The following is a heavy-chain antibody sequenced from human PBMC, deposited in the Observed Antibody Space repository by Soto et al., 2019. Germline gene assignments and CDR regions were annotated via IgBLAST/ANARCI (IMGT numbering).Heavy chain of an antibody. D-gene: IGHD2-8*02. J-gene: IGHJ6*02. CDR3: ARLGYCTGGDCHGMDV. CDR1: GGSISNGGYS. Sequence: SETLSLTCAVSGGSISNGGYSWSWIRQPPGKGLEWIGYIYHSGSTYYNPSLKSRVTISVDTSKNQFSLKLSSATAADTAMYYCARLGYCTGGDCHGMDVWGQGTTVTVSS. V-gene: IGHV4-30-2*05. CDR2: IYHSGST.